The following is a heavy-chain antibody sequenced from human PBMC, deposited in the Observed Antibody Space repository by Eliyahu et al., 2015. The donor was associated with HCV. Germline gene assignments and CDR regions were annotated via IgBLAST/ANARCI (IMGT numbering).Heavy chain of an antibody. D-gene: IGHD2-8*01. CDR2: IKSKRDGGTT. CDR3: TTDNPQWWDY. J-gene: IGHJ4*02. V-gene: IGHV3-15*01. Sequence: EGQLVESGGGLIQPGGSLRLSCAASGFSFSRAWMGWVRQVPGKGLGWVARIKSKRDGGTTDFAAPVKGRFTISRDDSENTVSLQMNSLQIEDTAVYYCTTDNPQWWDYWGQGTLVTVSS. CDR1: GFSFSRAW.